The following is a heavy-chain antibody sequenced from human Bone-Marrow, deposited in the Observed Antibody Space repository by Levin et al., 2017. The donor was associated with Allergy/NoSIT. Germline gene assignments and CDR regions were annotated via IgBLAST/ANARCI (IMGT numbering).Heavy chain of an antibody. Sequence: MAGGSLRLSCAASGFSFSDFYMSWIRQAPGKGLEWIGCISGSGSHTYYGDSVKGQFVISRDNANNSVYLQMNSLRVEDTAVYYCARDALQWMVRSVGHWGQGTLVTVSS. J-gene: IGHJ4*02. CDR2: ISGSGSHT. D-gene: IGHD6-19*01. CDR1: GFSFSDFY. CDR3: ARDALQWMVRSVGH. V-gene: IGHV3-11*05.